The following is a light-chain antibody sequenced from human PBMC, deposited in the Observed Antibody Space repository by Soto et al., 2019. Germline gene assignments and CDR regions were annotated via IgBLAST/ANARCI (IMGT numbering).Light chain of an antibody. Sequence: QSALTQPASVSGSPGQSITISCTGTNSDFGGYNYVSWYQHHPGKAPKLIIYGVSNRPSGVSNRFSGFKSGTSATLGITGFQTGDEADYYCGSWDSSLSAYVFGTGTKLTVL. CDR3: GSWDSSLSAYV. V-gene: IGLV2-14*01. CDR2: GVS. CDR1: NSDFGGYNY. J-gene: IGLJ1*01.